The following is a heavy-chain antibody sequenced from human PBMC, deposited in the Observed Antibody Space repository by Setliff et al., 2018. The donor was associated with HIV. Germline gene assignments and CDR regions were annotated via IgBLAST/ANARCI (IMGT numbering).Heavy chain of an antibody. CDR2: INGGNGDT. J-gene: IGHJ3*02. CDR3: ARDSLPYYYGSGTDSSDI. D-gene: IGHD3-10*01. CDR1: GYTFTSYA. V-gene: IGHV1-3*01. Sequence: ASVKVSCKASGYTFTSYAINWVRQAPGQSLEWMAWINGGNGDTKYSQKFQGRVTVTGGTSAITAYMELSDLRSEDTAAYYCARDSLPYYYGSGTDSSDIWGQGTMVTVSS.